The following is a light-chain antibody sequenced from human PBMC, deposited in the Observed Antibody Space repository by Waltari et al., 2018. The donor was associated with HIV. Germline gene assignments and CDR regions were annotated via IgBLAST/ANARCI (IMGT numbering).Light chain of an antibody. CDR3: QQYNNWPPT. J-gene: IGKJ1*01. CDR1: QSVSSN. Sequence: EIVMTQSPATLSVSPGERATLPCRASQSVSSNLAWYQQKPGQAPRLLIYGASTRATGIPARFSGSGSGTEFTLTISSLQSEDFAVYYCQQYNNWPPTCGQGTKVEIK. V-gene: IGKV3-15*01. CDR2: GAS.